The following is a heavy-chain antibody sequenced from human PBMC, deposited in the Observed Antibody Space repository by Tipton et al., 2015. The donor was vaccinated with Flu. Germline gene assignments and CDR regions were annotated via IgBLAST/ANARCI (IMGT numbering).Heavy chain of an antibody. CDR3: ACQTYFFDSSGYYFRGFNY. CDR2: IYPGDSDA. V-gene: IGHV5-51*01. J-gene: IGHJ4*02. Sequence: QLVQSGAEVKKSGEPLKISCKGSGYDFSRYWIGWVRQMPGKGLEWMGIIYPGDSDARYNPSFQGQVTMSVDKSTTTAYLQWSSLNASDTAMYFCACQTYFFDSSGYYFRGFNYWGQGTLVTVSS. CDR1: GYDFSRYW. D-gene: IGHD3-22*01.